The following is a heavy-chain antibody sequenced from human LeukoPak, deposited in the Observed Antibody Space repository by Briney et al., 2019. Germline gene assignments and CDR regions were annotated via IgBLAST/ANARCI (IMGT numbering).Heavy chain of an antibody. CDR2: IIPIFGTA. D-gene: IGHD5-24*01. Sequence: SVKVSCKASGGTFSSYAISWVRQAPGQGLEWMGGIIPIFGTANYAQKFQGRVTITADESTSTAYMEPSSLRSEDTAVYYCARVGYNSGLYYYYYYMDVWGKGTTVTVSS. CDR1: GGTFSSYA. J-gene: IGHJ6*03. CDR3: ARVGYNSGLYYYYYYMDV. V-gene: IGHV1-69*13.